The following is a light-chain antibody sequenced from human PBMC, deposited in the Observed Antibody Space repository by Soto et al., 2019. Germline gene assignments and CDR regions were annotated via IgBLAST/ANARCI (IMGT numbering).Light chain of an antibody. Sequence: EIVMTQSPATLSVSPGERATLSCRASQSVDSKLAWYQQKPGQGPRLLIYGASSRATGIPARFSGSGSGTEFTVTISSLQSEDFAVYYCKHYSTWLCTFGQGTKVEIK. CDR3: KHYSTWLCT. J-gene: IGKJ1*01. CDR2: GAS. CDR1: QSVDSK. V-gene: IGKV3-15*01.